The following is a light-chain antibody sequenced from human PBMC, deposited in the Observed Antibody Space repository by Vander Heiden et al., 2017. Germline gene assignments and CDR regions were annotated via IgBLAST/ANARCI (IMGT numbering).Light chain of an antibody. CDR3: GSYAGSYTLYV. CDR2: DVS. Sequence: QSALTQPRSVSGSPGQSVTISCTGTSSDVGGYNYVSWYQQHPGKAPKLMIYDVSKRPSGVPDRFSGSKSGNTVSLTIAGLQAEDEADYYCGSYAGSYTLYVFGTGTKVTVL. V-gene: IGLV2-11*01. CDR1: SSDVGGYNY. J-gene: IGLJ1*01.